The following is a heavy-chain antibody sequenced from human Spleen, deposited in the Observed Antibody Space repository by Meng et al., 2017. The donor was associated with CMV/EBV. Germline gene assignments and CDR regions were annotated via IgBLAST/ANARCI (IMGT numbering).Heavy chain of an antibody. CDR1: GYSFTSYW. J-gene: IGHJ3*02. V-gene: IGHV5-51*01. Sequence: GGSLRLSCKGSGYSFTSYWIGWVRQMPGKGLEWMGIIYPGDSDTRYSPSFQGQVTISADNSITTAYLQWSSLKASDTAMYFCARYLEAFDIWGQGTKVTVSS. CDR3: ARYLEAFDI. D-gene: IGHD3-9*01. CDR2: IYPGDSDT.